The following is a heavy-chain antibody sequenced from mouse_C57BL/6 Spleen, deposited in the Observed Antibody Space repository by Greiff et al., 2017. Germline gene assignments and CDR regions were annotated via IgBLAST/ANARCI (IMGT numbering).Heavy chain of an antibody. V-gene: IGHV1-69*01. CDR1: GYTFTSYW. J-gene: IGHJ3*01. D-gene: IGHD1-1*01. Sequence: QVQLQQSGAELVMPGASVKLSCKASGYTFTSYWMHWVKQRPGQGLEWIGEIDPSDSYTNYNQKFKGKSTLTVDKASSTAYMQLSSLTSEDSAVYYCARGDYYGSWGQGTLVTVSA. CDR2: IDPSDSYT. CDR3: ARGDYYGS.